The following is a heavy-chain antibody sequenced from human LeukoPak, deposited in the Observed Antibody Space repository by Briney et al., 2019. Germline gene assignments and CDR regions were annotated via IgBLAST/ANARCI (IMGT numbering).Heavy chain of an antibody. D-gene: IGHD3-16*01. V-gene: IGHV4-30-4*08. CDR3: ASYDYVWGSLY. Sequence: SQTLSLTCTVSGGSISSGGYYWSWIRQHPGKGLEWIGYIFFSGSTYYNPSLKSRVTISVDTSKNQFSLKLSSVTAADTALYYCASYDYVWGSLYWGQGTLVTVSS. J-gene: IGHJ4*02. CDR1: GGSISSGGYY. CDR2: IFFSGST.